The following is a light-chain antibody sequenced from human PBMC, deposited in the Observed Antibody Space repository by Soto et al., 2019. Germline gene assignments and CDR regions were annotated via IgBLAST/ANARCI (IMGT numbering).Light chain of an antibody. CDR1: SSNIGSNP. CDR3: ASWDDSLGGDWV. CDR2: SDD. Sequence: QSVLTQPPSASGTPGQRVTISCSGSSSNIGSNPVNWYQQLPGTAPKLLIYSDDHRSSGVPDRFSGSKSGTSASLAIDGLQSEDEADYYCASWDDSLGGDWVFGGGTKLTV. J-gene: IGLJ3*02. V-gene: IGLV1-44*01.